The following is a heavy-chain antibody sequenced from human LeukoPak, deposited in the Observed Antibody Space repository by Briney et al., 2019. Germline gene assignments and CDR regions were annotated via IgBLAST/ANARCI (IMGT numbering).Heavy chain of an antibody. J-gene: IGHJ3*02. D-gene: IGHD1-26*01. CDR1: GFTFSSYA. CDR2: ISYDGSNK. V-gene: IGHV3-30*01. CDR3: AREGVGASLGAFDI. Sequence: GGSLRLSCAASGFTFSSYAMHWVRQAPGKGLEWVAVISYDGSNKYDADSGKGRFTISRENSMNTLYLQMISLRAEDTAVYYCAREGVGASLGAFDIWGQGTMVTVSS.